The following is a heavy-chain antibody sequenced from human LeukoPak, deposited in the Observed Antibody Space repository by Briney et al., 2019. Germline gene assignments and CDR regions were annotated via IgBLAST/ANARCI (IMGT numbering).Heavy chain of an antibody. D-gene: IGHD5-24*01. CDR1: GGSMSNYY. CDR2: IYFSGSS. Sequence: SETLSLTCTVSGGSMSNYYWSWIRKPPAQGMEWIGYIYFSGSSNYNPSLKILVTMSVDTSKNQFSLKLSSVTAADTAVYYCARHVRSGYNLLDYWGQGNLVTVSS. CDR3: ARHVRSGYNLLDY. V-gene: IGHV4-59*08. J-gene: IGHJ4*02.